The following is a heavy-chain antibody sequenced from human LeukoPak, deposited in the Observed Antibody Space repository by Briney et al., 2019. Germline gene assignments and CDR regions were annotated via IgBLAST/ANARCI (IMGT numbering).Heavy chain of an antibody. J-gene: IGHJ4*02. CDR2: ISSSGSAI. CDR3: EGRHCTNGVCSFDY. V-gene: IGHV3-21*01. D-gene: IGHD2-8*01. Sequence: GGSPRLSCAASGFTFSSYSMNWVRQAPGKGLEWVSSISSSGSAIYYADSVKGRFTISRDNAKYSLYLQMNSLRAEDTAVYYCEGRHCTNGVCSFDYWGQGTLVTVSS. CDR1: GFTFSSYS.